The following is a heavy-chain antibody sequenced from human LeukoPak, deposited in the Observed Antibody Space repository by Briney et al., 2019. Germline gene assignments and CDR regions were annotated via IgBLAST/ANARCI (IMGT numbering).Heavy chain of an antibody. CDR3: TTAAGIYYGMDV. J-gene: IGHJ6*02. V-gene: IGHV3-15*01. Sequence: GGSLRLSCAASGFTLSNAWMSWVRQAPGKGLEWVGRIKSKTDGGTTDYAAPVKGRFTISRDDSKNTLYLQMNSLKTEDTAVYYCTTAAGIYYGMDVWGQGTTVTVSS. D-gene: IGHD6-13*01. CDR1: GFTLSNAW. CDR2: IKSKTDGGTT.